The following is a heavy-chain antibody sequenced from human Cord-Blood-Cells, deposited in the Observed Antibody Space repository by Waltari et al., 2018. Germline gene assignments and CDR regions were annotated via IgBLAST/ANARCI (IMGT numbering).Heavy chain of an antibody. CDR1: GGTFSSYA. J-gene: IGHJ6*02. D-gene: IGHD4-17*01. CDR2: IIPIFGPA. Sequence: QVQLVQSGAEVKKPGSLVKVSCTASGGTFSSYAIRRVRQAPGQGLEWMGGIIPIFGPANDAQKFQGRVTITADESTSTAYMELSSLRSEDTAVYYCARVVEFYGDYYYYGMDVWGQGTTVTVSS. CDR3: ARVVEFYGDYYYYGMDV. V-gene: IGHV1-69*01.